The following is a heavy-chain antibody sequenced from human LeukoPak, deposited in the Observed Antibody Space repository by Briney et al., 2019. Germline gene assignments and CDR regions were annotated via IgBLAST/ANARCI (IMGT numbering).Heavy chain of an antibody. V-gene: IGHV1-69*13. CDR1: VGTFSSYA. Sequence: SVKVSCKASVGTFSSYAISWVRQAPGQGLEWMGGIIPIFGTANYAQKFQGRVTITADESTSTAYMELSSLRSEDTAVYYCAHDSSGYYRLGNFDYWGQGTLVTVSS. CDR2: IIPIFGTA. CDR3: AHDSSGYYRLGNFDY. D-gene: IGHD3-22*01. J-gene: IGHJ4*02.